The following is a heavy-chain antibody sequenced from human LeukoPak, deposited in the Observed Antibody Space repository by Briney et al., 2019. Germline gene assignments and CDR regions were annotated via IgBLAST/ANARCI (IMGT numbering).Heavy chain of an antibody. J-gene: IGHJ6*03. CDR3: ARHSTPSVHFDGIMDV. V-gene: IGHV4-4*09. CDR2: IYTSGST. D-gene: IGHD2/OR15-2a*01. CDR1: GGSISSYY. Sequence: SETLSLTCTVSGGSISSYYWSWIRQPPGKGLEWIGYIYTSGSTNYNPSLKSRVTISVDTSKNQFSLKLSSVTAADTAVYYCARHSTPSVHFDGIMDVWGKGTTVTVSS.